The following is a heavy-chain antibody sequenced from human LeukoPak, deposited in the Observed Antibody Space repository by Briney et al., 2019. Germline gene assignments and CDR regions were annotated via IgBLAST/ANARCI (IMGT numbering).Heavy chain of an antibody. CDR3: AIPLEYDSSGPQAGY. CDR2: INHSGST. Sequence: SETLSLTCAVYGGSFSGYYWSWIRQPPGKGLEWIGEINHSGSTNYNPSLKSRVTISVDTSKNQFSLKLSSVTAADTAVYYCAIPLEYDSSGPQAGYWSQGTLVTVSS. CDR1: GGSFSGYY. J-gene: IGHJ4*02. V-gene: IGHV4-34*01. D-gene: IGHD3-22*01.